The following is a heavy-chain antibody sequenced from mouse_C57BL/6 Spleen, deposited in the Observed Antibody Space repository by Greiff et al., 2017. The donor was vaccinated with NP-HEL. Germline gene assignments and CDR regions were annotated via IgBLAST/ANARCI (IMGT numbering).Heavy chain of an antibody. CDR2: INPNNGGT. CDR3: ARSGLRYGYFDY. Sequence: EVQLQQSGPELVKPGASVKISCKASGYTFTDYYMNWVKQSHGKSLEWIGDINPNNGGTSYNQKFKGKATLTVDKSSSTAYMELRSLTSEDSAVYYCARSGLRYGYFDYWGQGTTLTVSS. CDR1: GYTFTDYY. D-gene: IGHD1-1*01. J-gene: IGHJ2*01. V-gene: IGHV1-26*01.